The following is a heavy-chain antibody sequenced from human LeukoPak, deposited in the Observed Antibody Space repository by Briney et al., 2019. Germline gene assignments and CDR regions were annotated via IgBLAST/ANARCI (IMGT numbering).Heavy chain of an antibody. CDR2: INHSGST. J-gene: IGHJ5*02. CDR3: ARGLIAAAGIRLGGHRWFDP. V-gene: IGHV4-34*01. CDR1: GGSFSGYY. Sequence: SETLSLTCAVYGGSFSGYYWSWIRQPPGKWLEWIGEINHSGSTNYNPSLKSRVTISVDTSKNQFSLKLSSVTAADTAVYYCARGLIAAAGIRLGGHRWFDPWGQGTLVTVSS. D-gene: IGHD6-13*01.